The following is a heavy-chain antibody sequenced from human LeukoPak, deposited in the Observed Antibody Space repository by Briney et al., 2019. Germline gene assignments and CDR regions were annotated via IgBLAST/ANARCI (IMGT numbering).Heavy chain of an antibody. CDR1: GFTFDDYA. D-gene: IGHD5-18*01. CDR2: ISWNSGSI. J-gene: IGHJ4*02. V-gene: IGHV3-9*01. CDR3: AREPSDTAMVFDY. Sequence: GGSLRLSCAASGFTFDDYAMHWVRQAPGKGLEWVSGISWNSGSIGYADSVKGRFTISRDNAKNSLYLQMNSLRAEDTALYYCAREPSDTAMVFDYWGQGTLVTVSS.